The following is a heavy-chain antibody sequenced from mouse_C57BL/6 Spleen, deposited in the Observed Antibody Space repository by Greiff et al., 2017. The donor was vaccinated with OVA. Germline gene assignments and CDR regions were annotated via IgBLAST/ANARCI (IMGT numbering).Heavy chain of an antibody. CDR1: GFTFSDYG. CDR3: AREEIYYGNYGFAY. D-gene: IGHD2-1*01. J-gene: IGHJ3*01. V-gene: IGHV5-17*01. Sequence: VKLMESGGGLVKPGGSLKLSCAASGFTFSDYGMHWVRQAPEKGLEWVAYISSGSSTIYYADTVKGRFTISRDNAKNTLFLQMTSLRSEDTAMYYCAREEIYYGNYGFAYWGQGTLVTVSA. CDR2: ISSGSSTI.